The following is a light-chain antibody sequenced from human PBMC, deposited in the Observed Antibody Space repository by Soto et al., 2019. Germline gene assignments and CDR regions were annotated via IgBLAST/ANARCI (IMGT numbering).Light chain of an antibody. CDR1: SSDVGGYNH. CDR3: AAWDDSLSGWV. Sequence: QSALTQPRSVSGSPGQSVTISCTGTSSDVGGYNHVSWYQQHPGKAPKYMIYDVSKRPSGVPDRFSGSKSGNTASLTISGLRSEDEADYYCAAWDDSLSGWVFGGGTKVTVL. V-gene: IGLV2-11*01. J-gene: IGLJ3*02. CDR2: DVS.